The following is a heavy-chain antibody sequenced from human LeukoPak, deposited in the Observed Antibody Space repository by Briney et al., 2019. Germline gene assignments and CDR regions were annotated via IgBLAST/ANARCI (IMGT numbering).Heavy chain of an antibody. J-gene: IGHJ5*02. CDR2: INHRGSI. D-gene: IGHD3-10*01. Sequence: SETLSLTCTVSGYSLTSGYYWGWIRQPPGKGLEWIGEINHRGSINYNPSLKSRVTISVDTSKNQFSLKLSSVTAADTAVYFCARHQPTYYGSGSRRFDPWGQGTLVTVSS. CDR1: GYSLTSGYY. CDR3: ARHQPTYYGSGSRRFDP. V-gene: IGHV4-38-2*02.